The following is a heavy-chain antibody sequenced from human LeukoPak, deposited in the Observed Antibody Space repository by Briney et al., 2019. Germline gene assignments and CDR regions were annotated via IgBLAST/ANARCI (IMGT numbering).Heavy chain of an antibody. Sequence: GGSLRLSCAASGFTFRSYWMRWVRQAPGKGLMWVSRIKHDGSGASYADSVKGRFTISRDNAKNTLHLEMNNLRAEDTAVYYCARDSSTSFWGWGQGTLVTVSS. CDR2: IKHDGSGA. D-gene: IGHD2/OR15-2a*01. CDR3: ARDSSTSFWG. CDR1: GFTFRSYW. J-gene: IGHJ4*02. V-gene: IGHV3-74*01.